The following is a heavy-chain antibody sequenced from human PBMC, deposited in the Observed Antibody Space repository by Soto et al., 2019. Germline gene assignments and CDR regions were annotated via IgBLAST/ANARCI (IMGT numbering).Heavy chain of an antibody. J-gene: IGHJ4*02. V-gene: IGHV4-39*01. CDR2: IYYGGSP. D-gene: IGHD3-22*01. CDR3: ARQSGSGYYTVAY. CDR1: GGSISSSTYY. Sequence: LQLQESGSGLVKPSETLSLTCTVSGGSISSSTYYWGWIRQPPGQGLEWIGNIYYGGSPYYNPSLKSRVTVSVDTSKNQFSLKLSSVTAADTAVYYCARQSGSGYYTVAYWGQGTLVTVSS.